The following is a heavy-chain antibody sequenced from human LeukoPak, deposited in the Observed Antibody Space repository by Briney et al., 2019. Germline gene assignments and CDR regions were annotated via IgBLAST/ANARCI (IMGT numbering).Heavy chain of an antibody. J-gene: IGHJ6*02. CDR3: ARDTVTRGMDV. CDR1: GGSISSYY. Sequence: PSETLSLTCTVSGGSISSYYWSWIRQPPGKGLEWIGYIYYSGSTNYNPSLKSRVTISVDTSKNQFSLKLSSVTAAGTAVYYCARDTVTRGMDVWGQGTTVTVSS. D-gene: IGHD4-17*01. V-gene: IGHV4-59*01. CDR2: IYYSGST.